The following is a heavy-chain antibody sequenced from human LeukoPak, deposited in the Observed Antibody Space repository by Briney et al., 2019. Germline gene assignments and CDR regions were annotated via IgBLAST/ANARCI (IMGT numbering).Heavy chain of an antibody. Sequence: GGSLRLSRAASGFTFSTYNMNWVRQAPGKGLEWVSSITSGGTYTYYADSVKGRFTTSRDNAKNSLSLQLSSLRAEDTAVYYCARGHYDILTASYKWTPDYWGPGILVTVSS. D-gene: IGHD3-9*01. CDR3: ARGHYDILTASYKWTPDY. V-gene: IGHV3-21*06. J-gene: IGHJ4*02. CDR2: ITSGGTYT. CDR1: GFTFSTYN.